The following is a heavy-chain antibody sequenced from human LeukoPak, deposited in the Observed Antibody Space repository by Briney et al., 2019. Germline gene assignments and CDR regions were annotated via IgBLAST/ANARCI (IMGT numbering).Heavy chain of an antibody. CDR1: GYTLTELS. J-gene: IGHJ6*02. D-gene: IGHD3-3*01. CDR2: FDPEDGET. CDR3: ASWGFLEDYGMDV. V-gene: IGHV1-24*01. Sequence: ASVKVSCKVSGYTLTELSMHWVRQAPGKGLEWMGGFDPEDGETIYAQKFQGRVTMTRDTSISTAYMELSRLRSDDTAVYYCASWGFLEDYGMDVWGQGTTVTVSS.